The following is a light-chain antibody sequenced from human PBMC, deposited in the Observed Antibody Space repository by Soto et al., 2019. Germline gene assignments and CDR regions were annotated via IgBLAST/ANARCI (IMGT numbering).Light chain of an antibody. J-gene: IGKJ1*01. CDR2: WPS. CDR1: QSVLYSSNNKNY. Sequence: DIVMTQSPDSLGVSLGEMATISCKSSQSVLYSSNNKNYLAWYQQKPGQPPKLLIYWPSTRESGVHYRFTGSGSGTNFTLTISSLQAEDVAVYYCQQYYSSRTFGQGTKVEIK. CDR3: QQYYSSRT. V-gene: IGKV4-1*01.